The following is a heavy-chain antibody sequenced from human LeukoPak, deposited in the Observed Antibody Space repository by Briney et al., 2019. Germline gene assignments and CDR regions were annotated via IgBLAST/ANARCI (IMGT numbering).Heavy chain of an antibody. CDR1: GGTFSSYA. V-gene: IGHV1-69*05. J-gene: IGHJ4*02. CDR3: ARDLELSGSYYDY. D-gene: IGHD1-26*01. CDR2: IIPIFGTA. Sequence: ASVKVSCKASGGTFSSYAISWVRQAPGQGLEWMGRIIPIFGTANYAQKFQGRVTITTDESTSTAYMELSSPRSEDTAVYYCARDLELSGSYYDYWGQGTLVTVSS.